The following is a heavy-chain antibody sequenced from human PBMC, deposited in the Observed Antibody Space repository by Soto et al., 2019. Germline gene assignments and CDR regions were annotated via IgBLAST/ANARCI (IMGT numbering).Heavy chain of an antibody. V-gene: IGHV1-18*03. CDR3: ARALGAYYDFWSGYYSWFDP. Sequence: QVQLVQSGAEVKKPGASVKVSCKASGYTFTSYGISWVRQAPGQGLEWMGWISAYNGNTNYAQKLQGRVTMTTDTSTSTAYMELRSLRSDDMAVYYCARALGAYYDFWSGYYSWFDPWGQGTLVTVSS. CDR1: GYTFTSYG. D-gene: IGHD3-3*01. CDR2: ISAYNGNT. J-gene: IGHJ5*02.